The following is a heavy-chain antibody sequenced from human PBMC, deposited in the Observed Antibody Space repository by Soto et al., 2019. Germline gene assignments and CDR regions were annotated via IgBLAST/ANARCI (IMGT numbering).Heavy chain of an antibody. D-gene: IGHD3-22*01. CDR2: IYDGGST. Sequence: GGSLRLSCAASAFTVSTTYMSWVRQAPGKGLEWVSLIYDGGSTYYADSVKGRFTISRDNSENTLYLQMNSLRAEDTAVYYCARPSSHQWLFDYWGQGTLVTVSS. V-gene: IGHV3-66*04. CDR3: ARPSSHQWLFDY. J-gene: IGHJ4*02. CDR1: AFTVSTTY.